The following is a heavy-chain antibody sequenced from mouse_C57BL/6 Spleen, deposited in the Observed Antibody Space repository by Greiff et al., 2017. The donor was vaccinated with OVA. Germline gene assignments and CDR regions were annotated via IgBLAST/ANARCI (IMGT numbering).Heavy chain of an antibody. D-gene: IGHD2-4*01. CDR3: VRQEDYAWFAY. J-gene: IGHJ3*01. CDR2: IRSKSNNYAT. V-gene: IGHV10-1*01. Sequence: EVQRVESGGGLVQPKGSLKLSCAASGFSFNTYAMNWVRQAPGKGLEWVARIRSKSNNYATYYADSVKDRFTISRDDSESMLYLQMNNLKTEDTAMYYCVRQEDYAWFAYWGQGTLVTVSA. CDR1: GFSFNTYA.